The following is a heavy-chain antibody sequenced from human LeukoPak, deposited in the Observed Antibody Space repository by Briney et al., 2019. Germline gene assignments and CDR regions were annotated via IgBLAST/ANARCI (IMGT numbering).Heavy chain of an antibody. V-gene: IGHV1-24*01. CDR1: GYTLTELS. J-gene: IGHJ3*02. CDR2: FDPEDGET. Sequence: SVQVSCKVSGYTLTELSLHWVRLAPGKGLERMGRFDPEDGETIYARKFQGRVTMTEDTSTDTAYMELSSLRSDDTAVYYCARRVAVARRDAFDIWGQGTVDPVSS. D-gene: IGHD6-19*01. CDR3: ARRVAVARRDAFDI.